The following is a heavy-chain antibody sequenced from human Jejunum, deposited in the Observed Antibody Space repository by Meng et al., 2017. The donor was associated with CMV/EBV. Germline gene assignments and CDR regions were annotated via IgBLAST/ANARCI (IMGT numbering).Heavy chain of an antibody. V-gene: IGHV3-74*01. J-gene: IGHJ4*02. CDR1: GFTVSNHW. CDR2: INVDGTTT. CDR3: ARDRSYYTTGPHFDF. Sequence: GFTVSNHWMQWVRQAPGKGLVWVSRINVDGTTTTYADSVKGRFTISRDNAKNTLYLQMNSLRAEDTAVYYCARDRSYYTTGPHFDFWSQGSLVTVSS. D-gene: IGHD2-2*02.